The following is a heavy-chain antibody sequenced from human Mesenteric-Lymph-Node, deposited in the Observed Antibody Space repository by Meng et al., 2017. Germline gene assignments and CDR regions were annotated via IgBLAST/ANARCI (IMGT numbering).Heavy chain of an antibody. Sequence: GESLKISCAASGFTFDDYGMSWVRQAPGKGLEWVSGINWNGGSTGYADSVKGRFTISRDNAKNSLYLQMNSLRAEDTGLYHCARGGYNYYYGMEVWGQGTTVTVSS. CDR2: INWNGGST. V-gene: IGHV3-20*01. J-gene: IGHJ6*02. CDR3: ARGGYNYYYGMEV. CDR1: GFTFDDYG.